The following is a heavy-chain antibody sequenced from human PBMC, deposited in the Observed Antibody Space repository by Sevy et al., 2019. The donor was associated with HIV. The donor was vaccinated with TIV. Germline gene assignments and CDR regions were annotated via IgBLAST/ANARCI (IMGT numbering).Heavy chain of an antibody. CDR1: GFTLSNYD. Sequence: GESLKISCIESGFTLSNYDIHCVRQAAGKGLEWVAFIQYDGSIQYYADSVKGRFTISRDNSKNTLYLQMNSLRPEDTAIYYCAKRGSKSGYALGYWGQGTLVTVSS. CDR2: IQYDGSIQ. CDR3: AKRGSKSGYALGY. D-gene: IGHD5-12*01. J-gene: IGHJ4*02. V-gene: IGHV3-30*02.